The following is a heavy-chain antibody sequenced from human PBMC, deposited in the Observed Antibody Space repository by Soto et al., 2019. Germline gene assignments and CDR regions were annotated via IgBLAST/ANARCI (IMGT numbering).Heavy chain of an antibody. CDR3: ASGQWSGYDFADY. CDR1: GGSISSGGYY. Sequence: SETLSLTCTVSGGSISSGGYYWSWIRQHPGKGLEWIGYIYYSGSTYYNPSLKSRVTISVDTSKNQFSLKLSSVTAADTAVYYCASGQWSGYDFADYWGQGTLVTVSS. J-gene: IGHJ4*02. CDR2: IYYSGST. D-gene: IGHD5-12*01. V-gene: IGHV4-31*03.